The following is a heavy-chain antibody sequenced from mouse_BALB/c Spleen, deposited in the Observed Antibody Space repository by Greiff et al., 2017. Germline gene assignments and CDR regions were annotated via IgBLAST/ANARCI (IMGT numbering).Heavy chain of an antibody. J-gene: IGHJ2*01. CDR2: IDPETGGT. V-gene: IGHV1-15*01. D-gene: IGHD2-10*02. Sequence: QVQLQQSGAELVRPGASVTLSCKASGYTFTDYEMHWVKQTPVHGLEWIGAIDPETGGTAYNQKFKGKATLTADKSSSTAYMERRSLTSEDSAVYDGTRGGWYGNYTGFDYGGQGTTLTVSS. CDR3: TRGGWYGNYTGFDY. CDR1: GYTFTDYE.